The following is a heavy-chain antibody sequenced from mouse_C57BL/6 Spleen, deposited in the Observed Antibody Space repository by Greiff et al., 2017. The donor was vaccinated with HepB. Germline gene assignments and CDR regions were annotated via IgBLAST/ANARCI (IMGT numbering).Heavy chain of an antibody. CDR2: IHPNSGST. J-gene: IGHJ1*03. V-gene: IGHV1-64*01. CDR1: GYTFTSYW. Sequence: QVQLQQSGAELVKPGASVKLSCKASGYTFTSYWMHWVKQRPGQGLEWIGMIHPNSGSTNYNEKFKSKATLTVDKSSSTAYMQLSSLTSEDSAVYYCAGGYSDYVGYFDVWGTGTTVTVSS. D-gene: IGHD2-4*01. CDR3: AGGYSDYVGYFDV.